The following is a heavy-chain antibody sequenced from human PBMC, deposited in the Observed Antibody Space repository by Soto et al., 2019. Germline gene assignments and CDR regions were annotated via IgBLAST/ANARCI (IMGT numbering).Heavy chain of an antibody. CDR2: ISSSSSYI. V-gene: IGHV3-21*01. D-gene: IGHD6-19*01. CDR3: ARDLSRIAVAGKDY. Sequence: EVQLVESGGGLVKPGGSLRLSCAASGFTFSSYSMNWVRQAPGKGLEWVSSISSSSSYIYYADSVKGRFTISRDNAKNSLYLQMNSLRAEDTAVYYCARDLSRIAVAGKDYRGQGTLVTVSS. CDR1: GFTFSSYS. J-gene: IGHJ4*02.